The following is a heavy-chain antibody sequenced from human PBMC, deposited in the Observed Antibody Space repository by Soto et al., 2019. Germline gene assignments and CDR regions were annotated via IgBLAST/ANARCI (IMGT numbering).Heavy chain of an antibody. Sequence: SETLSLTCAVYGGSFSGYYWSWIRQPPGKGLEWIGEINHSGSTNYNPSLKSRVTISVDTSKNQFSLKLSSVTAADTAVYYCARRFWSGYYPSGFDPWGQGTLVTVSS. CDR3: ARRFWSGYYPSGFDP. CDR1: GGSFSGYY. D-gene: IGHD3-3*01. CDR2: INHSGST. V-gene: IGHV4-34*01. J-gene: IGHJ5*02.